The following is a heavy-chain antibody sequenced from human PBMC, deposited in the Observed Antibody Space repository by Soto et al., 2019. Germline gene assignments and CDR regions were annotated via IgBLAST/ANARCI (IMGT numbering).Heavy chain of an antibody. J-gene: IGHJ6*02. CDR1: GFTFSSYG. V-gene: IGHV3-30*18. D-gene: IGHD3-16*01. Sequence: GGSLRLSCAASGFTFSSYGMHWVRQAPGKGLEWVAVISYDGSNKYYADSVKGRFTISRDNSKNTLYLQMNSLRAEDTAVYYCAKSGSVINFGFGGTWGFMDVWGQGTTVTVSS. CDR2: ISYDGSNK. CDR3: AKSGSVINFGFGGTWGFMDV.